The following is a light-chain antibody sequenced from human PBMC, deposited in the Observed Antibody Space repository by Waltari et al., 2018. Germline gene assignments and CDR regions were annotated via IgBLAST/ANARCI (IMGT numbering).Light chain of an antibody. CDR3: QQRHDWSLN. CDR1: QSVRSY. Sequence: EILLTQSPVTLSVSPGERATLSCKASQSVRSYLAWYQQKPGQAPRLLIYDASNRASGIPARFSGSGSETDFTLTISNVEPEDFAVDYCQQRHDWSLNVGGGTKLEIK. J-gene: IGKJ4*01. CDR2: DAS. V-gene: IGKV3-11*01.